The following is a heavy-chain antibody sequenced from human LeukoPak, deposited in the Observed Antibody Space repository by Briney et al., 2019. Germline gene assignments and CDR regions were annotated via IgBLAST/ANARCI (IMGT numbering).Heavy chain of an antibody. D-gene: IGHD5-18*01. V-gene: IGHV3-7*03. CDR3: AKAVGLPWIQLRGGWFDP. CDR2: INNEDGSEK. CDR1: GFTFSKRW. J-gene: IGHJ5*02. Sequence: GGSLRLSCVASGFTFSKRWMTWVRQAPGKGLEWVANINNEDGSEKYYVDSVKGRFTISRDNSKNTLYLQMNSLRAEDTAVYYCAKAVGLPWIQLRGGWFDPWGQGTLVTVSS.